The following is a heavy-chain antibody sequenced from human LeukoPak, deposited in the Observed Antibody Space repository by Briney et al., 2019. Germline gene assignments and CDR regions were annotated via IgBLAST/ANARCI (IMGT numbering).Heavy chain of an antibody. CDR2: ISGGGGST. Sequence: PGGSLRLSCAPSRLTFTVYAMNSVRQAPGKGLEWVSAISGGGGSTYYADSVKGRFTISRDNSKNTLYLQMNSLRAEDTAVYYCAKSWMTTATTPCDYWGQGTLVTVSS. CDR1: RLTFTVYA. V-gene: IGHV3-23*01. D-gene: IGHD4-17*01. CDR3: AKSWMTTATTPCDY. J-gene: IGHJ4*02.